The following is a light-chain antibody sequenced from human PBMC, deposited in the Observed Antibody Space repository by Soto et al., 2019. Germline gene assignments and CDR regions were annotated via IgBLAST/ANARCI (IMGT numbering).Light chain of an antibody. CDR2: EDN. CDR1: SGSIASNY. J-gene: IGLJ3*02. Sequence: NFMLTQPHSVSESPGKTVIISCTRSSGSIASNYVQWYQQRPGSSPTTVIYEDNQRPSGVPDRFSGSIDSSSTSASLTISGSEAEDEADYYCQSYDASNQVFGGGTKLTVL. CDR3: QSYDASNQV. V-gene: IGLV6-57*01.